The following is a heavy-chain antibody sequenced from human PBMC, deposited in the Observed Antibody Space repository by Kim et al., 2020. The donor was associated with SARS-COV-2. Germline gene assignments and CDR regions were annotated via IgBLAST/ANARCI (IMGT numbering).Heavy chain of an antibody. CDR1: GFTLSNYW. Sequence: GGSLRLSCAASGFTLSNYWMHWVRQAPGKGPVWVSRLNEDGSTTNYADSVKGRFTISRDNARNTLYLHMDSLRAEDKALYYCVRDLVGSDDLWGQGTLV. CDR3: VRDLVGSDDL. J-gene: IGHJ5*02. D-gene: IGHD5-12*01. V-gene: IGHV3-74*01. CDR2: LNEDGSTT.